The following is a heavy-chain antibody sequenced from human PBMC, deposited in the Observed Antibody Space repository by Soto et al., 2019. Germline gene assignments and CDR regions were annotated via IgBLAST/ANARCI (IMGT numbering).Heavy chain of an antibody. CDR1: GFTFSNYA. J-gene: IGHJ6*02. CDR2: ISGTGAST. V-gene: IGHV3-23*01. Sequence: GGSLRLSCAVSGFTFSNYAMIWVRQAPGEGLQWLSSISGTGASTYYADSVKGRFSISRDNSKNTLYLQMKSLRAEDTAVYYCARDPPATRHGMDVWGQGTTVTVSS. CDR3: ARDPPATRHGMDV.